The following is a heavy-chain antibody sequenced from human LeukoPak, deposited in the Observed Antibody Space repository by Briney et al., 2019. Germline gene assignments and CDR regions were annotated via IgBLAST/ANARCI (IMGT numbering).Heavy chain of an antibody. J-gene: IGHJ4*02. CDR1: GFTVSSNY. D-gene: IGHD3-3*01. CDR2: SGGST. V-gene: IGHV3-53*01. CDR3: AKAELGVDTFFDY. Sequence: PGGSLRLSCAASGFTVSSNYMSWVRQAPGKGLEWVSYSGGSTYYADSVKGRFTISRDNSKRTLFLQMNSLRAEDTAFYYCAKAELGVDTFFDYWGQGTLVTVSS.